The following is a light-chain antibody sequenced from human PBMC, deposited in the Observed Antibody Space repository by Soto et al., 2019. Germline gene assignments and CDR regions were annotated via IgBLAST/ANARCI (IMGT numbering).Light chain of an antibody. J-gene: IGKJ4*01. CDR2: TAS. CDR1: QDIRNY. V-gene: IGKV1-12*01. Sequence: DIQMTQSPSSLSASVGDRVTITCQASQDIRNYLNWYQQKPGKAPELLIHTASSLQTGVPSRLRGSGYGTDLTLTISSMQPEDFETYYCQQANSFPLTFGGGTKVDIK. CDR3: QQANSFPLT.